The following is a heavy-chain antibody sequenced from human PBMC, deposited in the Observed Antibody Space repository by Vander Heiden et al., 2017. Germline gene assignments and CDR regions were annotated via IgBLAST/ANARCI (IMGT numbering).Heavy chain of an antibody. D-gene: IGHD1-20*01. CDR3: ASITGTTGGDAFDI. V-gene: IGHV3-21*01. Sequence: EVQLVESGGGLVKPGGSLRLSCAASGLTFSSYSMNWVRQAPGKGLELISSISSSSSYIYYADSVKGRFTISRDNAKNSLYLQMNSLRAEDTAVYYCASITGTTGGDAFDIWGQGTMVTVSS. CDR1: GLTFSSYS. CDR2: ISSSSSYI. J-gene: IGHJ3*02.